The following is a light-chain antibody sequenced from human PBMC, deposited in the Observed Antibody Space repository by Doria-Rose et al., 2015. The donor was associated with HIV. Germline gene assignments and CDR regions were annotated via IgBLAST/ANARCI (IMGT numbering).Light chain of an antibody. Sequence: TQSPGTLSLSPGERATLSCRASQSFSSTYLAWYQQKPVQSPSLIIYDASTRATGITDRCSASGSGTDFTLTINRLEPEDFALYYCHQYGTSWTFGQGTKVEI. CDR3: HQYGTSWT. V-gene: IGKV3-20*01. CDR1: QSFSSTY. J-gene: IGKJ1*01. CDR2: DAS.